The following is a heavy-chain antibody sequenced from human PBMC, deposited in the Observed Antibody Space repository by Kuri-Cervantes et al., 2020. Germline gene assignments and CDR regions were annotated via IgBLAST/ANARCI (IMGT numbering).Heavy chain of an antibody. CDR3: ARLLKGYYYFDY. CDR1: GGSISSSSYY. Sequence: GSLRLPCTVSGGSISSSSYYWGWIRQPPGKGLEWIGSIYYSGSTYYNPSLKSRVTISVDTSKNQFSLKLSSVTAADTAVYYCARLLKGYYYFDYWGQGTLVTVSS. J-gene: IGHJ4*02. D-gene: IGHD2-15*01. V-gene: IGHV4-39*01. CDR2: IYYSGST.